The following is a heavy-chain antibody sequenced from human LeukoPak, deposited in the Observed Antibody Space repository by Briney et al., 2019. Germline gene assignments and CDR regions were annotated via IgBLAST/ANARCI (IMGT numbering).Heavy chain of an antibody. V-gene: IGHV3-66*01. CDR2: IYSGGST. D-gene: IGHD3-22*01. Sequence: GGSLRLSCAASGFTVSSNYMSWVRQAPGKGLEWGSVIYSGGSTYYTDSVKGRFTISRDNSKNTLYLQMNSLRAEDTAVYYCARDRYYYDSSGYSRFDYWGQGTLVTVSS. CDR3: ARDRYYYDSSGYSRFDY. J-gene: IGHJ4*02. CDR1: GFTVSSNY.